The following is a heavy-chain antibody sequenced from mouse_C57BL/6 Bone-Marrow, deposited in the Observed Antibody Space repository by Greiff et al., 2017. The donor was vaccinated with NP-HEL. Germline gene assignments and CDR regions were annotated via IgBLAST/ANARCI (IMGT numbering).Heavy chain of an antibody. V-gene: IGHV1-52*01. D-gene: IGHD1-1*01. CDR1: GYTFTSYW. J-gene: IGHJ2*01. CDR2: IDPSDSET. CDR3: ARSGTRGYFDY. Sequence: VQLQQPGAELVRPGSSVKLSCKASGYTFTSYWMHWVKQRPIQGLEWIGNIDPSDSETHYNQKFKDKATLTVDKSSSTAYMQLSSLTSEDSAVYYCARSGTRGYFDYWGQGTTLTVSS.